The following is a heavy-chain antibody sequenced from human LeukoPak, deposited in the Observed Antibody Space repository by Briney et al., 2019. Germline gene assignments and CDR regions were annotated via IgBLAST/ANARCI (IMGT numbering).Heavy chain of an antibody. D-gene: IGHD3-22*01. CDR2: FYWDDVK. V-gene: IGHV2-5*02. J-gene: IGHJ3*02. Sequence: SGPTLVNPTQTLTLTCTFSGFSLSTRGVGVGWIRQPPEKALESLAPFYWDDVKRYSPSLTTMLTITKDNSKNPVVLTMLNMDPVDTASYYCAHRQGSSGYVDIWGQGTMVTVSS. CDR3: AHRQGSSGYVDI. CDR1: GFSLSTRGVG.